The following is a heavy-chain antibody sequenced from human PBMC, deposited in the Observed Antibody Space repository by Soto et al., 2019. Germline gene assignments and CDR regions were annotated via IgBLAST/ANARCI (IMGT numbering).Heavy chain of an antibody. J-gene: IGHJ4*02. CDR1: GFTFRTYG. D-gene: IGHD3-3*01. CDR2: ISSSGSFI. V-gene: IGHV3-21*01. Sequence: GGSLRLSCAASGFTFRTYGMNWVRRAPGGGLEWVASISSSGSFIYYADSVKGRFTISRDDAEKSLYLQMNSLGDEDTAVYFCARDFGHGYYLDYWGRGTLVTVSS. CDR3: ARDFGHGYYLDY.